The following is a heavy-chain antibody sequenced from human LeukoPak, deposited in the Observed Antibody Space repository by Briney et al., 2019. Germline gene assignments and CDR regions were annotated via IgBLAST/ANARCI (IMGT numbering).Heavy chain of an antibody. J-gene: IGHJ4*02. Sequence: GGSLRLSCAASGFTFSSYSMNWVRQAPGKGLEWVSSISSSSSYIYYADSVKGRFIISRDNAKNSLYLQMNSLRAEDTAVYYCARTPEYDFWSGYLYYFDYWGQGTLVTVSS. CDR3: ARTPEYDFWSGYLYYFDY. D-gene: IGHD3-3*01. V-gene: IGHV3-21*01. CDR2: ISSSSSYI. CDR1: GFTFSSYS.